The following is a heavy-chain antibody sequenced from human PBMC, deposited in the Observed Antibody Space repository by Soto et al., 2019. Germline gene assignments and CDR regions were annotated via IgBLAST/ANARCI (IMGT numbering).Heavy chain of an antibody. CDR1: GGTFSSYA. Sequence: QVQLVQSGAEVKKPGSSVKVSCKASGGTFSSYAFNWVRQAPGQGLEWMGRIIPILGIGDYAQRFQGRVTITADKSTSTVYMELSSLRSEDTAXYXXXXNPXXVXXXHMDVXXXGTMVTVSS. V-gene: IGHV1-69*04. CDR3: XXNPXXVXXXHMDV. CDR2: IIPILGIG. J-gene: IGHJ6*03.